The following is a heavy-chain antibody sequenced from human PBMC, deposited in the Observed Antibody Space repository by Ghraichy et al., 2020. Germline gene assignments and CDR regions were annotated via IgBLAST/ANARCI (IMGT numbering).Heavy chain of an antibody. CDR2: IYYSGST. D-gene: IGHD6-19*01. V-gene: IGHV4-59*01. Sequence: LRLSCTVSGGSISSYYWSWIRQPPGKGLEWIGYIYYSGSTNYNPSLKSRVTISVDTSKNQFSLKLSSVTAADTAVYYCARDGDSSAIDYWGQGTLVTVSS. CDR3: ARDGDSSAIDY. J-gene: IGHJ4*02. CDR1: GGSISSYY.